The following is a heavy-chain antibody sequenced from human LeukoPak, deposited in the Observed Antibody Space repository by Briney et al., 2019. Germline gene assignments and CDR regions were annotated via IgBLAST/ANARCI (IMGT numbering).Heavy chain of an antibody. D-gene: IGHD2-2*01. Sequence: GASVKVSCKASGYTFTSYGISWVRQAPGQGLEWMGWISAYNGNTNYAQKLQGRVTMTTDTSTSTAYMELRSLRSDDTAVYYCARGYCSSTSCYSVGDSFDYWGQGTLVTVSS. CDR2: ISAYNGNT. J-gene: IGHJ4*02. V-gene: IGHV1-18*01. CDR3: ARGYCSSTSCYSVGDSFDY. CDR1: GYTFTSYG.